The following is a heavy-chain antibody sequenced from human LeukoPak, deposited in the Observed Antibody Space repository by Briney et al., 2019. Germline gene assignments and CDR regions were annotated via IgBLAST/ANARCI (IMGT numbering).Heavy chain of an antibody. CDR1: GGSISIYY. D-gene: IGHD3-10*01. CDR2: IYNSGST. V-gene: IGHV4-59*08. J-gene: IGHJ5*02. Sequence: PSETLSLTCTVSGGSISIYYWGWIRQTPGKGLEWIGYIYNSGSTNYNPSLKSRVTISVDTSKNHFSLKLSSVTAADTAVYYCARHFGYGSGSYNVDPWGQGTLVTVSS. CDR3: ARHFGYGSGSYNVDP.